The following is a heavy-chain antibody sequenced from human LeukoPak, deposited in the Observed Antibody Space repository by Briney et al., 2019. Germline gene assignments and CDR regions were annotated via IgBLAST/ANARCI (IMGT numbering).Heavy chain of an antibody. J-gene: IGHJ6*02. Sequence: GGSLRLSCAASGFTFSSYSMNWVRQAPGERLEWVSSISSSSSYIYYADSVKGRFTISRDDAKNSLFLQMNSLRAEDTAVYYCARGGYYDSSGTYYYYGMDVWGQGTTVTVSS. V-gene: IGHV3-21*01. D-gene: IGHD3-22*01. CDR2: ISSSSSYI. CDR3: ARGGYYDSSGTYYYYGMDV. CDR1: GFTFSSYS.